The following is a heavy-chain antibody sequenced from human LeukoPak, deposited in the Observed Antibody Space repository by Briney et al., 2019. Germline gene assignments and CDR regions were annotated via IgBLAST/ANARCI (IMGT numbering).Heavy chain of an antibody. Sequence: PGGSLRLSCAASGFTFSNYAMSWVRQAPGKGLEWVSVISGSGGSTYHADSVKGRFTISRDNSKNTLYLQMNSLRAEDTAVYYCASPSKRGIAVASGYYWGQGTLVTVSS. CDR2: ISGSGGST. V-gene: IGHV3-23*01. CDR1: GFTFSNYA. CDR3: ASPSKRGIAVASGYY. D-gene: IGHD6-19*01. J-gene: IGHJ4*02.